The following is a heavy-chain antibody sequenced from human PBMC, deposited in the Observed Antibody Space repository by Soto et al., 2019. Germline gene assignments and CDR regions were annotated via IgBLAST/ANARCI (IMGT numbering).Heavy chain of an antibody. J-gene: IGHJ4*02. Sequence: ASVKVSCKVSGYTLTELSMHWVRQAPGKGLEWMGGFDPEDGETIYAQKFQGRVTMTEDTSTDTAYVELSSLRSEDTAVYYCATLDVRYCSGGSCYLFDYWGQGTLVTVS. CDR2: FDPEDGET. V-gene: IGHV1-24*01. CDR3: ATLDVRYCSGGSCYLFDY. CDR1: GYTLTELS. D-gene: IGHD2-15*01.